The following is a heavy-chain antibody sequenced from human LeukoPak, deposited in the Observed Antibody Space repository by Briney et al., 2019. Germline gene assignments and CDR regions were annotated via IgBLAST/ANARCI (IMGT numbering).Heavy chain of an antibody. CDR1: GGSISSSSYY. D-gene: IGHD1-26*01. V-gene: IGHV4-39*01. CDR3: ARGSGSYYVVIDY. Sequence: TSETLSLTCTVSGGSISSSSYYWGWIRQPPGEGLEWIGSIYYSGSTYYNPSLKSRVTISVGTSKNQFSLKLSSVTAADTAVYYCARGSGSYYVVIDYWGQGTLVTVSS. J-gene: IGHJ4*02. CDR2: IYYSGST.